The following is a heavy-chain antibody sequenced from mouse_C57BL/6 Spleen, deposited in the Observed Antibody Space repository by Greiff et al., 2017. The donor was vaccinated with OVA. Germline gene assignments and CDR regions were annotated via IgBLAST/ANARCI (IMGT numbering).Heavy chain of an antibody. Sequence: QVQLKESGPGLVQPSQSLTLTCTASGFSFTSYGVHWVRQSPGKGLEWLGVICRGGSTDYYAAFLSSLSIRKDNYTTHVSFKMNTPQADDTAIYSGARYDYGSGWLWYFDVWGTGTTVTVSS. CDR1: GFSFTSYG. CDR3: ARYDYGSGWLWYFDV. V-gene: IGHV2-2*01. J-gene: IGHJ1*03. D-gene: IGHD1-1*01. CDR2: ICRGGST.